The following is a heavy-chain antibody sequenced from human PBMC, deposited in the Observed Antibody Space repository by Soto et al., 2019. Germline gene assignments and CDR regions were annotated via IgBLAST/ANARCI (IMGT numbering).Heavy chain of an antibody. CDR3: EKDMVDH. V-gene: IGHV3-33*06. Sequence: QVQLVESGGGVVQPGKSLRLSCAASGFTFASYGMHWVRQAPGKRLEWVAIIWYDGSKKYYADSVKGRFTISRDNSKNTLYLQMNSLRVEDTAVYYCEKDMVDHWGQGTLVTVSS. CDR1: GFTFASYG. CDR2: IWYDGSKK. D-gene: IGHD3-10*01. J-gene: IGHJ4*02.